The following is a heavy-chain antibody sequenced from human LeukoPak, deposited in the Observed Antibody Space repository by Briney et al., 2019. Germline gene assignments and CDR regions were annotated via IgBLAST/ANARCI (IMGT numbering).Heavy chain of an antibody. CDR3: ARSIAVAGWYFDY. J-gene: IGHJ4*02. CDR2: ISVHNGYT. V-gene: IGHV1-18*01. CDR1: GYIFTSYG. Sequence: ASVKVSCKTSGYIFTSYGISWVRQAPGQGLEWMGWISVHNGYTRYARKFQGRVTITTDTSTSTAYMELRSLRSDDTAVYYCARSIAVAGWYFDYWGQGTLVTVSS. D-gene: IGHD6-19*01.